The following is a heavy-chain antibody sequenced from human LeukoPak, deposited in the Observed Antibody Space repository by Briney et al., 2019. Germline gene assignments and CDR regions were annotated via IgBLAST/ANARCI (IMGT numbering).Heavy chain of an antibody. J-gene: IGHJ6*03. CDR3: ARETGVADYYYYYYMDV. Sequence: ASVKASCKASGYTFTSYDINWVRQATGQGLEWMGWMNPNSGNTGYAQKLQGRVTMIRNTSISTNYMELRSLRSEETAVYSCARETGVADYYYYYYMDVWGKGNTVTVSS. D-gene: IGHD6-19*01. V-gene: IGHV1-8*01. CDR1: GYTFTSYD. CDR2: MNPNSGNT.